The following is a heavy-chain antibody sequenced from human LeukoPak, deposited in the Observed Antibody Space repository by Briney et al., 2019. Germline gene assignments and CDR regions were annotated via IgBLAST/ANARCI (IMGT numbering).Heavy chain of an antibody. CDR2: IYYSGST. Sequence: SETLSLTCTVSGGSVSNSLYYWSWIRQPPGKGLEWIGYIYYSGSTSYNPSLKSRVTISIDTSKSQFSLKLNSVTAADTAVYYCARGLTGPFDYWGQGTLVTVSS. J-gene: IGHJ4*02. CDR3: ARGLTGPFDY. D-gene: IGHD3-10*01. CDR1: GGSVSNSLYY. V-gene: IGHV4-61*01.